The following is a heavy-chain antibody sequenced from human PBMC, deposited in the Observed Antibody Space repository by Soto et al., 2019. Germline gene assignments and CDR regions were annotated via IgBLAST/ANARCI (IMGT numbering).Heavy chain of an antibody. J-gene: IGHJ6*02. V-gene: IGHV4-61*01. CDR3: ASVTRTCISTSCYRYYYGMDV. CDR1: GGSVSSGSYY. Sequence: SETLSLTCTVSGGSVSSGSYYWSWIRQPPGKGLEWFGYIYYSGSTNYNPSLKSRVTISVDTSKNQFSLKLSSVTAADTAVYYCASVTRTCISTSCYRYYYGMDVWGQGTTVTVAS. CDR2: IYYSGST. D-gene: IGHD2-2*02.